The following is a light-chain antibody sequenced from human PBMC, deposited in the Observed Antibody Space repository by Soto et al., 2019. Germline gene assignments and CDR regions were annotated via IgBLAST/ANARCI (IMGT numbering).Light chain of an antibody. J-gene: IGLJ1*01. CDR1: SSDVGDYKY. Sequence: QSVLTQPASVSGSPGQSITISCTGTSSDVGDYKYASWYQQHPGKAPKLMIYDVSNRPSGVSNRFSGSKSGNTASLTISGLQAEDESDDYCSSYPSSSTRYVSGTGTKV. CDR3: SSYPSSSTRYV. CDR2: DVS. V-gene: IGLV2-14*01.